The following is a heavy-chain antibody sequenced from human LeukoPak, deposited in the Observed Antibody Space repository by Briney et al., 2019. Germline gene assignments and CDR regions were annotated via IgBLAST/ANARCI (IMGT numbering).Heavy chain of an antibody. V-gene: IGHV3-23*01. D-gene: IGHD1-7*01. Sequence: HPGGSLRLPCAASGFTFSSYAMSWVRQAPGKGLEWVSAISGSGGSTYYADSVKGRFTISRDNSKNTLYLQMNSLRAEDTAVYYCAKRRGLELLYYYYMDVWGKGTTVTVSS. CDR2: ISGSGGST. J-gene: IGHJ6*03. CDR3: AKRRGLELLYYYYMDV. CDR1: GFTFSSYA.